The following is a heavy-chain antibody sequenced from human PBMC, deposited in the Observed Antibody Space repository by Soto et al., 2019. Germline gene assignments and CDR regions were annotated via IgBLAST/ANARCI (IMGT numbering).Heavy chain of an antibody. D-gene: IGHD2-2*01. CDR2: IDYNGVT. CDR3: GRVMIGTSRHTDSDY. V-gene: IGHV4-39*01. Sequence: SETLSLTCPVSGASISSRDYYWGWIRQTPGKGLEWIGNIDYNGVTYYNPSLKSRVTVSKDTSKNQFSLKVASVTAADTAIYYCGRVMIGTSRHTDSDYWGQGTQVTVSS. J-gene: IGHJ4*02. CDR1: GASISSRDYY.